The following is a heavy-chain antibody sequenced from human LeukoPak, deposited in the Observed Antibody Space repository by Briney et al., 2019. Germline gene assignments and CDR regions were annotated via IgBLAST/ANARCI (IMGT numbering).Heavy chain of an antibody. CDR2: VNPNNGVP. J-gene: IGHJ5*02. CDR3: AREVGYSSSYYGRFDP. D-gene: IGHD2-2*01. V-gene: IGHV1-2*06. CDR1: GYTFTRYY. Sequence: GASVKVSCKASGYTFTRYYMHWVRQAPGQGLEWMGRVNPNNGVPNYAQKFRGRVTMTTDTAISTAYMELSSLRSDDTAVYFCAREVGYSSSYYGRFDPWGQGTLVTVSS.